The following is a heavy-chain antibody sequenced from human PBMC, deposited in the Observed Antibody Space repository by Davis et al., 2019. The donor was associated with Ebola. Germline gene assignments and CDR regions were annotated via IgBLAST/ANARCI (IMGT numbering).Heavy chain of an antibody. J-gene: IGHJ6*02. CDR3: ARRYCSSTSCSRYYYGMDV. Sequence: AASVKVSCKASGYTFTSYAMHWVRQAPGQRLEWMGWINAGNGNTKYSRKFQGRVTITRDTSASTAYMELSSLRSEDTAVYYCARRYCSSTSCSRYYYGMDVWGQGTTVTVSS. D-gene: IGHD2-2*01. CDR1: GYTFTSYA. CDR2: INAGNGNT. V-gene: IGHV1-3*01.